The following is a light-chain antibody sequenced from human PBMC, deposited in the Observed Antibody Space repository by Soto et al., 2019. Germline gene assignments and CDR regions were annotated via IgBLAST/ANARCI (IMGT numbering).Light chain of an antibody. CDR1: QFITSY. CDR2: AAS. J-gene: IGKJ4*01. V-gene: IGKV1-39*01. CDR3: QQSYSTPLS. Sequence: DIQMTQSPSSLSASVGDRVTITCRASQFITSYLNWYQQKPGKAPKLLIYAASSLQSGVPSRFSGSGSETDFTLTISSLQPEDFATYYCQQSYSTPLSFGGGTKVEIK.